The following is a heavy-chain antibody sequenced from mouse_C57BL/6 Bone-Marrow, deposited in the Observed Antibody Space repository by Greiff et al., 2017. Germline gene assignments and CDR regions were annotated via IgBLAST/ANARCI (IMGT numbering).Heavy chain of an antibody. CDR3: ARIYDGYSPYYAMDY. D-gene: IGHD2-3*01. Sequence: VQLQQSGPELVKPGASVKISCKASGYAFSSSWMNWVKQRPVKGLEWIGRIYPGDGDTNYNGKFKGKATLTADKSSSTAYMQLSSLTSEDSAVYFCARIYDGYSPYYAMDYWGQGTSVTVSS. V-gene: IGHV1-82*01. J-gene: IGHJ4*01. CDR2: IYPGDGDT. CDR1: GYAFSSSW.